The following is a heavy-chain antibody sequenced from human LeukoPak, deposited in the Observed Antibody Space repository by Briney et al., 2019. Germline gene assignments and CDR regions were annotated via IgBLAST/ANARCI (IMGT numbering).Heavy chain of an antibody. J-gene: IGHJ4*02. CDR2: INTNTGNP. CDR1: GYTFNKCA. V-gene: IGHV7-4-1*02. Sequence: ASVKVSCKPSGYTFNKCAINWVRQAPGQGLEWMGWINTNTGNPSYARDFTGRFVFSLDTSVNSAFLQINNLKAEDTAFYYCTLGSYWGQGTLVTVSS. CDR3: TLGSY. D-gene: IGHD3-10*01.